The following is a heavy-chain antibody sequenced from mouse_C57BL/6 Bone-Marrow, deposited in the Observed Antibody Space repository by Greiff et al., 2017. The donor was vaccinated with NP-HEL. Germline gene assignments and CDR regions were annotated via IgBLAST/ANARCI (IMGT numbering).Heavy chain of an antibody. V-gene: IGHV5-16*01. CDR2: INYDGSST. J-gene: IGHJ3*01. CDR1: GFTFSDYY. D-gene: IGHD2-3*01. Sequence: EVMLVESEGGLVQPGSSMKLSCTASGFTFSDYYMAWVRQVPEKGLEWVANINYDGSSTYYLDSLKSRFIISRDNAKNILYLQMSSLKSEDTATYYCARADGYYGAWFAYWGQGTLVTVSA. CDR3: ARADGYYGAWFAY.